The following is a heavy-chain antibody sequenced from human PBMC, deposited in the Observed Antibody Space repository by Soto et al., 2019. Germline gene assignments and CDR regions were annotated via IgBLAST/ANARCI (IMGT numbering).Heavy chain of an antibody. V-gene: IGHV3-48*02. D-gene: IGHD4-4*01. J-gene: IGHJ6*02. CDR1: VFTFSINS. CDR2: ISSSSSTI. CDR3: ARDLRNLPSYYYGMDV. Sequence: PRGSLRLACATSVFTFSINSMNWVRQAPGKGLEWVSYISSSSSTIYYADSVKGRFTISRDNAKNSLYLQMNSLRDEDTAVYYCARDLRNLPSYYYGMDVWGQGTPVTVSS.